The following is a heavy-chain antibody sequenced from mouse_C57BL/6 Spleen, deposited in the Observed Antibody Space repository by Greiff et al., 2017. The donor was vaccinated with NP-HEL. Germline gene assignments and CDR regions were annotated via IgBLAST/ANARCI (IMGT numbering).Heavy chain of an antibody. J-gene: IGHJ4*01. CDR1: GYTFTDYY. D-gene: IGHD1-3*01. CDR2: INPNNGGT. V-gene: IGHV1-26*01. CDR3: ARRTSKGNAMDY. Sequence: VQLQQSGPELVKPGASVKISCKASGYTFTDYYMNWVKQSHGKSLEWIGDINPNNGGTSYNQKFKGKATLTVDKSSSTAYMELRSLTSEDSAVYYCARRTSKGNAMDYWGQGTSVTVSS.